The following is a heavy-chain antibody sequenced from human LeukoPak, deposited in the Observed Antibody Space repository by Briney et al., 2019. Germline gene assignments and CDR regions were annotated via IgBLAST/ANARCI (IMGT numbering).Heavy chain of an antibody. CDR3: ARGTYYYDSSGTWVY. CDR1: GGTFSSYA. Sequence: SVKVSCKASGGTFSSYAISWVRQAPGQGLEWMGGIIPIFGTANYAQKFQGRVTITADESTSTAYMELSSLRSEDTAVYYCARGTYYYDSSGTWVYWGQGTLVTVSS. J-gene: IGHJ4*02. D-gene: IGHD3-22*01. CDR2: IIPIFGTA. V-gene: IGHV1-69*13.